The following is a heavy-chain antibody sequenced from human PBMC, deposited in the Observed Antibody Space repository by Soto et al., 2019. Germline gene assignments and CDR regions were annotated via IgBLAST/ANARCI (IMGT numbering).Heavy chain of an antibody. Sequence: QVQLQESRPGLVEPSETLSLTCTGSGGSGSSRHHCWSWIRQRPGKGLEWSGYMYYSGSSNYNPSLKCRATLSMDASKNRFSLRLTSVTGADTAVYYCVRLFLRTAGDLWGQGTLVTFSS. J-gene: IGHJ4*02. D-gene: IGHD3-16*01. V-gene: IGHV4-61*01. CDR1: GGSGSSRHHC. CDR3: VRLFLRTAGDL. CDR2: MYYSGSS.